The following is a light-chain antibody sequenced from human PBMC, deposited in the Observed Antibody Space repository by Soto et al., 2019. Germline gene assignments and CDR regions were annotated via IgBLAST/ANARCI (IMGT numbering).Light chain of an antibody. Sequence: DIVMTQSPDSLAVSLGERATINCKSSQSVLYSSNNKNYLAWYQQKPGQPPKQLIYCASTRESGVPDRFSGSGSGTDFTLTISSLQAEDVAVSYCQQYSSTPRTFGQGTKVEIK. CDR2: CAS. CDR3: QQYSSTPRT. J-gene: IGKJ1*01. CDR1: QSVLYSSNNKNY. V-gene: IGKV4-1*01.